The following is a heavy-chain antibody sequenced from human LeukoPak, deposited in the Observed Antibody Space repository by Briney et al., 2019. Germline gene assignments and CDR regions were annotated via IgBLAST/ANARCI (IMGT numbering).Heavy chain of an antibody. CDR1: GYTFTGYY. CDR3: ARDYRPGYCSSTSCRGYGGFDP. CDR2: INPNSGGT. Sequence: ASVKVSCKASGYTFTGYYMHWVRQAPGRGLEWMGWINPNSGGTNYAQKFQGRVTMTRDTSISTAYMELSRLRSDDTAVYYCARDYRPGYCSSTSCRGYGGFDPWGQGTLVTVSS. D-gene: IGHD2-2*01. V-gene: IGHV1-2*02. J-gene: IGHJ5*02.